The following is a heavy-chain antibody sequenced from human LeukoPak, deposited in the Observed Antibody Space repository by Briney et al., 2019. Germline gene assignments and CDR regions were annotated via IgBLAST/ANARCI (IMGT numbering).Heavy chain of an antibody. Sequence: PGGSLRLSCAASGFTFSSYGMHWVRQAPGKGLEWVAVISYDGSNKYYADSVKGRFTISRDNSKNTLYLQMNSLRAEDTAVYYCAKLTMVRGGAFDIWGQGTMVTVSS. CDR3: AKLTMVRGGAFDI. CDR2: ISYDGSNK. D-gene: IGHD3-10*01. CDR1: GFTFSSYG. J-gene: IGHJ3*02. V-gene: IGHV3-30*18.